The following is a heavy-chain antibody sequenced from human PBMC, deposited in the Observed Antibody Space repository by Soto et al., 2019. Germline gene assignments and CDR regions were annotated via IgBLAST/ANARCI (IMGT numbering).Heavy chain of an antibody. CDR1: GGSISTYY. Sequence: SETLSLTCTVSGGSISTYYWNWIRQPPGKGLEWIRYIYYGGSANYNPSLKSRVTISVDTSKKQFSLKLSSVTAADTAAYYCARGGHCTNGVCSALDYWGQGTPVTVSS. J-gene: IGHJ4*02. V-gene: IGHV4-59*08. D-gene: IGHD2-8*01. CDR2: IYYGGSA. CDR3: ARGGHCTNGVCSALDY.